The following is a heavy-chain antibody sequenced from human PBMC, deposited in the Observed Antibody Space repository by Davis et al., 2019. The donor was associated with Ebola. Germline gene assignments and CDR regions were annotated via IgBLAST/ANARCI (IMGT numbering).Heavy chain of an antibody. CDR2: ISSSGSTI. D-gene: IGHD3-22*01. CDR3: ARDRYYYDSSGYSTSFDY. Sequence: GGSLRLSCAASGFTFSDYYMSWIRQAPGKGLEWVSYISSSGSTIYYADSVKGRFTISRDNAKNSLYLQMNSLRAEDTAVYYCARDRYYYDSSGYSTSFDYWGQGTLVTVSS. J-gene: IGHJ4*02. V-gene: IGHV3-11*04. CDR1: GFTFSDYY.